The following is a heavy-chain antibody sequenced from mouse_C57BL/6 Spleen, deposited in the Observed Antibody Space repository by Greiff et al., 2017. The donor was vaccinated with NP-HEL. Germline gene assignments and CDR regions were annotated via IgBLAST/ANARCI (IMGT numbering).Heavy chain of an antibody. D-gene: IGHD2-5*01. CDR3: ARYPYSNHWYFNV. CDR1: GYTFTSYW. Sequence: VQLQQPGAELVKPGASVKLSCKASGYTFTSYWMHWVKQRPGQGLEWIGMIHPNSGSTNYNEKFKSKATLTVDKSSSTAYMQLSSLTSEDSAVYYCARYPYSNHWYFNVWGTGTTVTVSS. V-gene: IGHV1-64*01. J-gene: IGHJ1*03. CDR2: IHPNSGST.